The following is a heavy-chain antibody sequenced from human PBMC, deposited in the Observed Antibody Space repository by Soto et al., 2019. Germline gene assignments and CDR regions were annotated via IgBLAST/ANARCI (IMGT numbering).Heavy chain of an antibody. J-gene: IGHJ4*02. CDR1: GFTFSSYA. V-gene: IGHV3-64*01. Sequence: GGSLRLSCAASGFTFSSYAMHWVRQAPGKGLEYVSAISSNGGSTYYANSVKGRFTISRDNSKNTLYLQMNNLRAEDTAVYYCAKGPRASSGSAYWGQGTLVTVSS. CDR3: AKGPRASSGSAY. D-gene: IGHD3-10*01. CDR2: ISSNGGST.